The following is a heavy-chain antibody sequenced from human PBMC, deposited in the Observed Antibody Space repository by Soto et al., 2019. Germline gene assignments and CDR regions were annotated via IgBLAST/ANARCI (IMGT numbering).Heavy chain of an antibody. CDR2: IYWNDDK. CDR3: SHNGVKGSLYYFDS. CDR1: GFSLSTSGVA. V-gene: IGHV2-5*01. Sequence: QITLKESGPTLVKPTQTLTLTCTFSGFSLSTSGVAVSWIRQPPGKALEWLALIYWNDDKRNSPSLKNRLTITKDTSKNQVVLRMTNMDPVDTATYYCSHNGVKGSLYYFDSWGQGTLVTVSS. D-gene: IGHD3-3*01. J-gene: IGHJ4*02.